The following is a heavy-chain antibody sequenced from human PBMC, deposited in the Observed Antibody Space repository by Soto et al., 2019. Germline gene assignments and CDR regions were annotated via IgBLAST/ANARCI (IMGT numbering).Heavy chain of an antibody. J-gene: IGHJ4*02. V-gene: IGHV3-30-3*01. CDR3: ASSKFGYSSSPTGY. Sequence: QVQLVESGGGVVQPGRSLRLSCAASGFTFSSYAMHWVRQAPGKGLEWVAVISYDGSNKYYADSVKGRFTISRDNSKNTLYLQMNSLRAEDTAVYYCASSKFGYSSSPTGYWGQGTLVTVSS. CDR1: GFTFSSYA. CDR2: ISYDGSNK. D-gene: IGHD6-13*01.